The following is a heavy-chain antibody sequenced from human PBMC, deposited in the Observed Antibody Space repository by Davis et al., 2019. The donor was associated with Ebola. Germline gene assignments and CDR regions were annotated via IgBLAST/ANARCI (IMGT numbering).Heavy chain of an antibody. CDR1: GGSFSDNY. CDR2: VSHRGDT. CDR3: ARPNYDFWSGYYFFDY. J-gene: IGHJ4*02. D-gene: IGHD3-3*01. Sequence: SQTLPLTCAVYGGSFSDNYYTWIRQPPGRGLEWIGEVSHRGDTIYTSSFESRVTISVDTSKNQFSLKLSSVTAADTAVYYCARPNYDFWSGYYFFDYWGQGILVTVSS. V-gene: IGHV4-34*01.